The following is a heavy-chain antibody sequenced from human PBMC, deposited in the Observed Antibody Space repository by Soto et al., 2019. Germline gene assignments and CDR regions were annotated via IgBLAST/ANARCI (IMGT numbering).Heavy chain of an antibody. Sequence: SETLSLTCTVSGGSISSYYWSWIRQPPGKGLEWIGYIYYSGSTNYNPSLKSRVTISVDTSKNQFSLKLSSVTAADTAVYYCAREGYYGSGSYYRYFGNWFDPWGQGTLVTVSS. CDR3: AREGYYGSGSYYRYFGNWFDP. CDR2: IYYSGST. J-gene: IGHJ5*02. CDR1: GGSISSYY. D-gene: IGHD3-10*01. V-gene: IGHV4-59*01.